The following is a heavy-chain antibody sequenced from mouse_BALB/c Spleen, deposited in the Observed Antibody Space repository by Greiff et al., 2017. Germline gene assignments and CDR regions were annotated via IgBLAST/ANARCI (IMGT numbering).Heavy chain of an antibody. CDR3: ARSGIATMITYWYFDV. V-gene: IGHV1-63*02. D-gene: IGHD2-4*01. Sequence: VKLQESGAELVRPGTSVKISCKASGYTFTNYWLGWVKQRPGHGLEWIGDIYPGGGYTNYNEKFKGKATLTAATSSSTAYMQLSSLTSEDSAVYFCARSGIATMITYWYFDVWGAGTTVTVSS. J-gene: IGHJ1*01. CDR1: GYTFTNYW. CDR2: IYPGGGYT.